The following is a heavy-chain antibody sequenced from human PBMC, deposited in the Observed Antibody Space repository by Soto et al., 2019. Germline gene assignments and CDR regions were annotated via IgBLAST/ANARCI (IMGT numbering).Heavy chain of an antibody. CDR1: GGSISSYY. CDR3: ARDGNTGDYDGMDV. J-gene: IGHJ6*02. Sequence: QVQLQESGPGLVKPSETLSLTCTVSGGSISSYYWSWLRQPPGKGLEWIGYIYYSGSTNYNPSLKSRVPKSVDTSKNQFSLKLSSVTAADTAVYYCARDGNTGDYDGMDVWGQGTTVTVSS. D-gene: IGHD1-1*01. CDR2: IYYSGST. V-gene: IGHV4-59*01.